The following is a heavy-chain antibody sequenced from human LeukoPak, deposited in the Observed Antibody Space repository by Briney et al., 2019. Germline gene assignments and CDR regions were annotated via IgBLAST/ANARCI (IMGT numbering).Heavy chain of an antibody. V-gene: IGHV1-18*01. CDR3: ARARSAGELLRRYYYYMDV. Sequence: GASVKVSCKASGYTFTSYDINWVRQAPGQGLEWMGWISAYNGNTNYAQKLQGRVTMTTDTSTSTAYMELRSLRSDDTAVYYCARARSAGELLRRYYYYMDVWGKGTTVTISS. CDR1: GYTFTSYD. D-gene: IGHD1-26*01. CDR2: ISAYNGNT. J-gene: IGHJ6*03.